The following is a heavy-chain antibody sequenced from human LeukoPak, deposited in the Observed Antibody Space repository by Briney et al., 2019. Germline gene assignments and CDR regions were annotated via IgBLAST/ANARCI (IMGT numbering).Heavy chain of an antibody. CDR3: AKGGSSYSEMDY. D-gene: IGHD4-11*01. J-gene: IGHJ4*02. CDR2: LSASGGLT. V-gene: IGHV3-23*01. Sequence: GGSLRLSCAASGFTFSSYAMSWVRQAPGKGLEWVSGLSASGGLTYYADSVKDRFTISRDNSKNTLYLQMNSLRADDTAVYYCAKGGSSYSEMDYWGQGTLVTVSS. CDR1: GFTFSSYA.